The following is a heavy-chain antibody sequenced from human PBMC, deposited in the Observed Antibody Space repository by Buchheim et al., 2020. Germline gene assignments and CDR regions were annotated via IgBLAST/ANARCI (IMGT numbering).Heavy chain of an antibody. CDR2: ISYDGGSNK. CDR1: GFTFSTYG. V-gene: IGHV3-30*18. Sequence: QVQLVESGGGVVQPGRSLRLSCAASGFTFSTYGMHWVRQAPGKGLEWVTVISYDGGSNKYYADSVKGRFTISRDNSKNTLYLQMNSLRAEDTAVYYCAKDRGDGYSYVGELDYWGQGTL. J-gene: IGHJ4*02. CDR3: AKDRGDGYSYVGELDY. D-gene: IGHD5-18*01.